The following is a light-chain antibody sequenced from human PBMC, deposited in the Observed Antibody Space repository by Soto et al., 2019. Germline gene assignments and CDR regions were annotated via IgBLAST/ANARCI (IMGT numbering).Light chain of an antibody. CDR3: QQRSNWPIT. CDR2: DAS. CDR1: QTVSSF. J-gene: IGKJ5*01. V-gene: IGKV3-11*01. Sequence: EIVLTQSPATLSLSPGERATLSCRASQTVSSFLAWYQQKPGQGPRLLIYDASNRATGIPARFSGSGSGTAFTLPISSLEPEDFAVYYCQQRSNWPITFGQGTRLEIK.